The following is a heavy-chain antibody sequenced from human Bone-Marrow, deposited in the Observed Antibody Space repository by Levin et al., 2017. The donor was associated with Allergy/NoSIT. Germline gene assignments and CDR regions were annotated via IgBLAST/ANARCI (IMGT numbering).Heavy chain of an antibody. Sequence: QSGGSLRLSCEGFRFTFKNFGMHWVRQAPGKGMEWVAVISYDGNKIYYADSVKGRFTISRDNPKSMVYLEMNSLRPEDTAVYYCAKDSSYIDFWSGYYRAYNGMDVWGQGTTVTVSS. J-gene: IGHJ6*02. CDR1: RFTFKNFG. CDR3: AKDSSYIDFWSGYYRAYNGMDV. D-gene: IGHD3-3*01. CDR2: ISYDGNKI. V-gene: IGHV3-30*18.